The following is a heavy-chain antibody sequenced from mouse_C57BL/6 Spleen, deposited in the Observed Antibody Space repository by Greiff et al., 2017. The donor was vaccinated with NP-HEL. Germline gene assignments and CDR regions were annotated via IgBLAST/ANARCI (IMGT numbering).Heavy chain of an antibody. J-gene: IGHJ2*01. V-gene: IGHV5-6*02. D-gene: IGHD4-1*02. Sequence: DVKLVESGGDLVKPGGSLKLSCAASGFTFSSYGMSWVRQTPDKRLEWVATISSGGSYTYYPDSVKGRFTISRDNAKNTLYLQMSSLKSEDTAMYYCARHQLGRDYFDYWGQGTTLTVSS. CDR3: ARHQLGRDYFDY. CDR1: GFTFSSYG. CDR2: ISSGGSYT.